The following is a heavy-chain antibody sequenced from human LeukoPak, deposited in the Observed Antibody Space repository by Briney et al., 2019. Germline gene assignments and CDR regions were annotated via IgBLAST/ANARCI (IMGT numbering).Heavy chain of an antibody. Sequence: VASVKVSCTVSGYALTDLSMHWVRQTPEKGLEWMGGIDPEDGEITYAQKFQGRVTMTEDTSTDTAYMELSSLTSEDTAVYFCTSRLLILLWTNDFWGQGTPVTVSS. CDR3: TSRLLILLWTNDF. J-gene: IGHJ4*02. V-gene: IGHV1-24*01. D-gene: IGHD5-18*01. CDR2: IDPEDGEI. CDR1: GYALTDLS.